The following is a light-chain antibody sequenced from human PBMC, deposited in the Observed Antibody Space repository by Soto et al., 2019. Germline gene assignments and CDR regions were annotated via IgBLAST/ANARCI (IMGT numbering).Light chain of an antibody. Sequence: QSALTQPASVSGSPGQSITISCTGTSSDVGRYNYVSWYQQHPGKAPKLMIYDVNTRPSGVSNRFSGSKSGNTASLTISGLQAEDEADYYCSSFTASTTQVFGPGTKATVL. J-gene: IGLJ1*01. CDR2: DVN. V-gene: IGLV2-14*03. CDR1: SSDVGRYNY. CDR3: SSFTASTTQV.